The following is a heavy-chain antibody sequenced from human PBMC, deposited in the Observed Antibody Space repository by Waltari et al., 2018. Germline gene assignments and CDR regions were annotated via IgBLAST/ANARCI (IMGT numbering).Heavy chain of an antibody. CDR3: ARFVVYYGMDV. D-gene: IGHD2-15*01. CDR1: GFTFSSYA. Sequence: QVQLVESGGGVVQPGRSLRLSCAASGFTFSSYAMHWVRQAPGKGLGWVGVISYDGSNKYYADSVKGRFNISRDNSKNTLYLQMNSLRAEDTAVYYCARFVVYYGMDVWGQGTTVTVSS. J-gene: IGHJ6*02. CDR2: ISYDGSNK. V-gene: IGHV3-30*04.